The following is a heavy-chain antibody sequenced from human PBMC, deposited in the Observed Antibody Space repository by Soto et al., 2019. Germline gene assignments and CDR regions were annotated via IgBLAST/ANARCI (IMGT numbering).Heavy chain of an antibody. Sequence: QVQLQQWGAGLLKPSETLSLTCAVYGGSFSGYYWSWIRQPPGKGLDWMGEINHSGSTNYNPSLKSRVTISVDTSKNQFSLKLSSVTAADTAVYYCAVLRVLPPYYYYYGMDVWGQGTTVTVSS. CDR1: GGSFSGYY. D-gene: IGHD2-15*01. CDR3: AVLRVLPPYYYYYGMDV. J-gene: IGHJ6*02. V-gene: IGHV4-34*01. CDR2: INHSGST.